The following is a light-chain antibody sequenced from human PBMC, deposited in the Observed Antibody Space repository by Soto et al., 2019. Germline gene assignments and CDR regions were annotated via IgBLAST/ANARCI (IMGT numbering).Light chain of an antibody. CDR2: AAS. J-gene: IGKJ1*01. Sequence: DIQMTQSPSSLSASVGARVTITCRASQTITNYLNWYQQKPGKAPKLLIYAASTLLSGVPSRFTGGGSGTDFTLTIDSMQPEDFATYFCQQSYSSPWTFGQVTWVEI. CDR1: QTITNY. CDR3: QQSYSSPWT. V-gene: IGKV1-39*01.